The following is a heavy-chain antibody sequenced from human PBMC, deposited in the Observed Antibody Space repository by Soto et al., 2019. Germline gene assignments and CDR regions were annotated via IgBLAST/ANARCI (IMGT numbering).Heavy chain of an antibody. Sequence: QVQLVESGGGLVKPGGSLRLSCAASGFTFSDSYMSWIRQAPGKGLQWVSSISSTATTIYYADSVKGRFTLSRDNAKNSLYLQMNSLRAEDTAVYYCARHPYGTLWYFDLWGRGTLVTVSS. D-gene: IGHD4-17*01. J-gene: IGHJ2*01. CDR1: GFTFSDSY. CDR3: ARHPYGTLWYFDL. V-gene: IGHV3-11*01. CDR2: ISSTATTI.